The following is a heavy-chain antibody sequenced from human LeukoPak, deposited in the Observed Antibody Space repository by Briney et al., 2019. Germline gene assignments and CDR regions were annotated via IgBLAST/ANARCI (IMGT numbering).Heavy chain of an antibody. CDR2: INWNGGST. V-gene: IGHV3-20*04. J-gene: IGHJ4*02. CDR1: GFTFSSSA. D-gene: IGHD3-22*01. CDR3: ARGRARNYYDSSEDY. Sequence: PGGSLRLSCAASGFTFSSSAMSWVRQAPGKGLEWVSGINWNGGSTGYADSVKGRFTISRDNAKNSLYLQMNSLRAEDTAVYYCARGRARNYYDSSEDYWGQGTLVTVSS.